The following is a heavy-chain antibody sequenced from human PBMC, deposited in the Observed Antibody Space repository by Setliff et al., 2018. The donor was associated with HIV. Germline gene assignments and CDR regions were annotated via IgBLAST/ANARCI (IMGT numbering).Heavy chain of an antibody. CDR3: ARYWQQLGAYAFDI. J-gene: IGHJ3*02. D-gene: IGHD6-13*01. CDR2: INPNSGGT. V-gene: IGHV1-2*02. CDR1: GYTFINYH. Sequence: ASVKVSCKASGYTFINYHITWVRQAPGQGLEWVGWINPNSGGTNYAQKFQGRVTMTRDTSISTAYMELSSLRSEDTAVYYCARYWQQLGAYAFDIWGQGAMVTVS.